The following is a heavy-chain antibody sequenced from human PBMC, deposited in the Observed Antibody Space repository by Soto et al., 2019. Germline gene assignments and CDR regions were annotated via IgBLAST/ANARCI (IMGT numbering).Heavy chain of an antibody. CDR1: GGTFSSYA. Sequence: QVQLVQSGAEVKKPGSSVKVSCKASGGTFSSYAISWVRQAPGQALEWMGGIIPIFGTANYAQKFQGRVTITADDSTSTAYMGLSSLRSEDTAVYYCARDRRDCSGGSCYSPYRFDYWGQGTLVTVSS. V-gene: IGHV1-69*01. CDR2: IIPIFGTA. D-gene: IGHD2-15*01. J-gene: IGHJ4*02. CDR3: ARDRRDCSGGSCYSPYRFDY.